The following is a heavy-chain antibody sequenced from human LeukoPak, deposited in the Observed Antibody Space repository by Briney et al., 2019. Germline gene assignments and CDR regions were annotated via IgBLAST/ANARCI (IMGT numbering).Heavy chain of an antibody. D-gene: IGHD5-18*01. CDR3: ARDILGYSYGRSYYGMDV. V-gene: IGHV3-21*01. CDR1: GFTFSSYS. J-gene: IGHJ6*02. CDR2: ISSSSSYI. Sequence: GGSLRLSCAASGFTFSSYSMNWVRQAPGKGLEWVSSISSSSSYIYYADSVKGRFTISRDNAKNSLYLQMNSLRAEDTGVYYCARDILGYSYGRSYYGMDVWGQGTTVTVSS.